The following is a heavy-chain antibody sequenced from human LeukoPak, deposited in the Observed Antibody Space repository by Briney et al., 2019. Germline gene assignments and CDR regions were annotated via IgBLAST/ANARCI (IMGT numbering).Heavy chain of an antibody. V-gene: IGHV4-59*08. CDR2: IYYSGST. CDR1: GGSISIYY. J-gene: IGHJ3*02. CDR3: ASGWFGLRGAFDI. Sequence: SETLSLTCTVSGGSISIYYWSWIRQPPGKGLEWIGYIYYSGSTNYNPSLKSRVTISVDTSKNQFSLKLSSVTAADTAVYYCASGWFGLRGAFDIWGQGTMVTVSS. D-gene: IGHD3-10*01.